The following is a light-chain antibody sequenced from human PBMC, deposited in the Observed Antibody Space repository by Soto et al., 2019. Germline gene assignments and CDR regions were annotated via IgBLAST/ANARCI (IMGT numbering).Light chain of an antibody. J-gene: IGKJ4*01. CDR1: QSLLYSSDNKNY. CDR3: QEFYSTPSLT. Sequence: DIVMTQSPDSLTVSLGERATINCKSSQSLLYSSDNKNYLAWYKQKAGQPPKLLIYWASVRQPGVPDRFSGSGSGTDFRLTISSLQAEDVAVYYCQEFYSTPSLTFGGGTKFEIK. CDR2: WAS. V-gene: IGKV4-1*01.